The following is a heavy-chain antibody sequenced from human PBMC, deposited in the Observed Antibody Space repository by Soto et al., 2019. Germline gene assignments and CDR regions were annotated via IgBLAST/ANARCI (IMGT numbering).Heavy chain of an antibody. D-gene: IGHD1-7*01. Sequence: SETLSLTCAVYGGSFSGYYWSWIRQPPGKGLEWIGEINHSGSTNYNPSLKSRVTISVDTSKNQFSLKLSSVTAADTAVYYCARGRRGGELDQHNWFDPWGQGTLVTVSS. J-gene: IGHJ5*02. CDR3: ARGRRGGELDQHNWFDP. V-gene: IGHV4-34*01. CDR1: GGSFSGYY. CDR2: INHSGST.